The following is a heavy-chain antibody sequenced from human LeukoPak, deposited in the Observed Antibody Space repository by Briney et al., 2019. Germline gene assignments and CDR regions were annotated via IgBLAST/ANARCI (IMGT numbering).Heavy chain of an antibody. D-gene: IGHD3-22*01. J-gene: IGHJ4*02. CDR3: ARAAAGTYDSSGYWVY. Sequence: SVKVSCKASGGTFSSYAISWGRQAPGQGLEWMGGIIPIFGTANYAQKFQGRVTITADESTSTAYMELSSLRSEDTAVYYCARAAAGTYDSSGYWVYWGQGTLVTVSS. CDR1: GGTFSSYA. CDR2: IIPIFGTA. V-gene: IGHV1-69*01.